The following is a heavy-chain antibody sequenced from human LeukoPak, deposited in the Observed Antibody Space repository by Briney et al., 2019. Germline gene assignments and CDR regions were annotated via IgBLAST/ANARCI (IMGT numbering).Heavy chain of an antibody. CDR3: ARGITMVRGVSQSDY. J-gene: IGHJ4*02. CDR1: GFTFSSYW. V-gene: IGHV3-7*01. Sequence: PGGSLRLSCAASGFTFSSYWMSWVRQAPGKRLEWVANIKQDGSEKYYVDSVKGRFTISRDNAENSLYLLMNSLRAEDTAVYYCARGITMVRGVSQSDYWGQGTLVTVSS. D-gene: IGHD3-10*01. CDR2: IKQDGSEK.